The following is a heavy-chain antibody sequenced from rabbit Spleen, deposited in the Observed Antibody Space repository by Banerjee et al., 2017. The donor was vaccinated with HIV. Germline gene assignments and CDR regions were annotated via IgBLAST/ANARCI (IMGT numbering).Heavy chain of an antibody. CDR2: IDPVFGIT. V-gene: IGHV1S7*01. CDR3: VRDQAGDADYGPYYLNL. J-gene: IGHJ4*01. Sequence: QLEESGGDLVKPEGSPTLTCKASGFTLSSYYMNWVHQAPGKGLEWIGYIDPVFGITYYANWVNGRFTISSHNAQNTLFLQLNSLTAADTATYFCVRDQAGDADYGPYYLNLWGPGTLVTVS. CDR1: GFTLSSYY. D-gene: IGHD2-1*01.